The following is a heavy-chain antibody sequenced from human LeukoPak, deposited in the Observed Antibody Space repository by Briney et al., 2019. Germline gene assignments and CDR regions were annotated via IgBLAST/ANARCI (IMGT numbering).Heavy chain of an antibody. V-gene: IGHV5-51*01. D-gene: IGHD3-10*01. Sequence: GESLKISCKASGYSFTKYWIGWVRQMPGKGPEWMAIIFPGDSDTRYSASFQGRVPISADTSITTAYLQWSSLTASDTAMYYCAREKESGSSWFDPWGQGTLVTVSS. CDR2: IFPGDSDT. CDR3: AREKESGSSWFDP. CDR1: GYSFTKYW. J-gene: IGHJ5*02.